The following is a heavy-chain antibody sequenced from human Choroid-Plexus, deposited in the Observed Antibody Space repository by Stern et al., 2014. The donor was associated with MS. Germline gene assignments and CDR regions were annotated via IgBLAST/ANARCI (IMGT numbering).Heavy chain of an antibody. J-gene: IGHJ5*02. Sequence: VQLVESGGGVVQPGRPLRLSCAASGFTLGSCAMHWVRQAPGKGLEWVAGQSNAGSNKNYADLVHGRFPIYRENSQNTLYMQMSSLRPEDTAVYYCAKDRQYLTYFFDHWGQGSLVTVSS. CDR3: AKDRQYLTYFFDH. CDR2: QSNAGSNK. D-gene: IGHD2/OR15-2a*01. CDR1: GFTLGSCA. V-gene: IGHV3-30*18.